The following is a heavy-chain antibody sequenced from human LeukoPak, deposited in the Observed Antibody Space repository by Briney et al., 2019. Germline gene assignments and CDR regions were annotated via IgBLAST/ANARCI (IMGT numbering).Heavy chain of an antibody. Sequence: GAAVRLSCAASGFTFSTYEMNWVRQAPGKGLEWVSYINRSGSTIYYADSVKGRFTISRDNAKTSLYLQMSSLRAEDTAVYYCARDIVEVPGSDSCGYDYWGQGTLVTVSS. CDR1: GFTFSTYE. J-gene: IGHJ4*02. CDR3: ARDIVEVPGSDSCGYDY. V-gene: IGHV3-48*03. CDR2: INRSGSTI. D-gene: IGHD5-18*01.